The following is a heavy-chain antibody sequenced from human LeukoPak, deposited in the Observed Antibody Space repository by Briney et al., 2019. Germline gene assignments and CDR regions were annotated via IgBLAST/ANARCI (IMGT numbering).Heavy chain of an antibody. CDR2: ISSSSSTI. D-gene: IGHD6-6*01. Sequence: GGSLRLSCAASGFTFSSYSMNWVRQAPGKGLEWVSYISSSSSTIYYADSVKGRFTISRDNAKNSLYLQMNSLRAEDTAVYYCARGPLYSSSFAYYFDYWGQGTLVTVSS. CDR1: GFTFSSYS. V-gene: IGHV3-48*04. CDR3: ARGPLYSSSFAYYFDY. J-gene: IGHJ4*02.